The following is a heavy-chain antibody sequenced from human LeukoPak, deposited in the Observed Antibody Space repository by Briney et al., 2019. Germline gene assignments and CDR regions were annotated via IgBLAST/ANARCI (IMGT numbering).Heavy chain of an antibody. J-gene: IGHJ4*02. V-gene: IGHV4-39*02. CDR1: GGSISSYY. D-gene: IGHD6-19*01. CDR2: IYYSGST. Sequence: SETLSLTCTVSGGSISSYYWGWIRQPPGKGLEWIGSIYYSGSTYYNPSLKSRVTISVDTSKNQFSLKLSSVTAADTAVYYCARELAVAGPEGYWGQGTLVTVSS. CDR3: ARELAVAGPEGY.